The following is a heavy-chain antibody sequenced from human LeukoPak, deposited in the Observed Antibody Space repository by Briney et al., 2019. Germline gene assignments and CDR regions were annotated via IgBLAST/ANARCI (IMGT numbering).Heavy chain of an antibody. V-gene: IGHV4-31*03. D-gene: IGHD3-22*01. CDR3: ARYDSSVVGAFDF. Sequence: SETLSLTCTVSSGSISSGGYYWSWIRQHPGKGLEWIGYIYYSGSTYYNPSLKSRVTISVDTSKNQFSLKLSSVTAADTAVYYCARYDSSVVGAFDFWGQGTMVTVSS. CDR1: SGSISSGGYY. CDR2: IYYSGST. J-gene: IGHJ3*01.